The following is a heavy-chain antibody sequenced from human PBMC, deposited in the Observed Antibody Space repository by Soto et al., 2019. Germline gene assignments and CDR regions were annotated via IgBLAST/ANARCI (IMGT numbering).Heavy chain of an antibody. D-gene: IGHD5-18*01. CDR2: IYNSGST. CDR1: GGSVSSGSYY. Sequence: LPLTCTVSGGSVSSGSYYWSWIRQPPGKGLEWIGYIYNSGSTNYNPSLKSRVSISVDTSKNHFSLKLSSVTAADTAVYYCARIPVDTYMINWFDPWGQGTLVTVSS. V-gene: IGHV4-61*03. CDR3: ARIPVDTYMINWFDP. J-gene: IGHJ5*02.